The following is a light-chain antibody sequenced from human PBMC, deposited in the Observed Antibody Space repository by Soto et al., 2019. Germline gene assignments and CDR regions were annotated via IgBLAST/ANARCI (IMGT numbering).Light chain of an antibody. CDR1: SRDVGGSKF. CDR2: EVS. Sequence: QLVLTQPASVSGSPGQSITISCTGTSRDVGGSKFVSWYQHHPGKAPKLMIFEVSHRPSGVSDRFSGSKSDNTASLTISWLQAEDEADYYCSSYTTSRTPWVFGGGTKLTVL. J-gene: IGLJ3*02. CDR3: SSYTTSRTPWV. V-gene: IGLV2-14*01.